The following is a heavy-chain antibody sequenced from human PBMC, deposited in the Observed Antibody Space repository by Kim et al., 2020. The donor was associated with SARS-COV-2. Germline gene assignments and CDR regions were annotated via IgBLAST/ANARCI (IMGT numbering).Heavy chain of an antibody. CDR3: AKGIGYCSSTSCRSKQLRAEYFQH. J-gene: IGHJ1*01. CDR1: GFTFGDYA. Sequence: GGSLRLSCAASGFTFGDYAMHWVRQAPGKGLEWVSGISWNSGSIGYADSVKGRFTISRDNAKNSLYLQMNSLRAEDTALYYCAKGIGYCSSTSCRSKQLRAEYFQHWGQGTLVTVSS. CDR2: ISWNSGSI. D-gene: IGHD2-2*01. V-gene: IGHV3-9*01.